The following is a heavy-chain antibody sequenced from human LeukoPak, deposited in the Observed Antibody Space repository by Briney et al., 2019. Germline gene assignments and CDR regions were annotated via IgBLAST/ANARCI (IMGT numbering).Heavy chain of an antibody. D-gene: IGHD3-9*01. CDR3: ARDYTGYFP. J-gene: IGHJ5*02. CDR1: GFTVSNNY. V-gene: IGHV3-7*03. Sequence: PGGSLRLSCAASGFTVSNNYMSWVRQAPGKGLEWVANIKTDGSEKYYVDSVKGRFTISRDNAKNSLYLQMNSLRAEDTAVYYCARDYTGYFPWGQGTLVIVSS. CDR2: IKTDGSEK.